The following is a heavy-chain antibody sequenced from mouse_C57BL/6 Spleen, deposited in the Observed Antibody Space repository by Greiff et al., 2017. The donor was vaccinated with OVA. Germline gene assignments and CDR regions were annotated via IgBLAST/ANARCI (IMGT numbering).Heavy chain of an antibody. CDR1: GYTFTSYW. D-gene: IGHD2-3*01. V-gene: IGHV1-52*01. CDR3: ARLAYDGYPLDY. J-gene: IGHJ2*01. Sequence: VQLQQPGAELVRPGSSVKLSCKASGYTFTSYWMHWVKQRPIQGLEWIGNIDPSDSETHYNQKFKDKATLTVDKSSSTAYMQLSSLTSEDSAVYYCARLAYDGYPLDYWGQGTTLTVSS. CDR2: IDPSDSET.